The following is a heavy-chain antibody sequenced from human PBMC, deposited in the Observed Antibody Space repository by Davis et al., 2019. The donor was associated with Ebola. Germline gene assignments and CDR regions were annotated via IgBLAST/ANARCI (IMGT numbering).Heavy chain of an antibody. V-gene: IGHV4-59*03. J-gene: IGHJ4*02. Sequence: PSETLSLTCTVSGGSISSHYWSWIRQPPGKGLEWIGSIFYTGSAYYNSSLASRATISVDTSKNQFSLKLTSVTAADTAMYYCSERGSSVWGQGTLVTVSS. CDR2: IFYTGSA. CDR3: SERGSSV. D-gene: IGHD3-10*01. CDR1: GGSISSHY.